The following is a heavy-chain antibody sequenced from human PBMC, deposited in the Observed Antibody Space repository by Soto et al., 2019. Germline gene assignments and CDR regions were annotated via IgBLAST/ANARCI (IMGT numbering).Heavy chain of an antibody. V-gene: IGHV1-18*01. D-gene: IGHD3-16*02. Sequence: QVQLVQSGAEVKKPGASVKVSCKASGYTFTSYGISWVRQAPGQGLEWMGWISAYNGNTNYAQKLQGRVTMTTDTSASTAYMELRSLRSDDTAVYYCARDSYDYVWWSYRYDAFDIWGQGTMVTVSS. CDR1: GYTFTSYG. CDR3: ARDSYDYVWWSYRYDAFDI. J-gene: IGHJ3*02. CDR2: ISAYNGNT.